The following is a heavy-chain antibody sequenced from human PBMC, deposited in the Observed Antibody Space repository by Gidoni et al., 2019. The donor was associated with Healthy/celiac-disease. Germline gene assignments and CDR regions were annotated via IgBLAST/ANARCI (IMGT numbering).Heavy chain of an antibody. V-gene: IGHV4-34*01. CDR3: ARGWGTYDFWSGYPQMDV. CDR2: INHSGST. D-gene: IGHD3-3*01. J-gene: IGHJ6*02. CDR1: GGSFSGYY. Sequence: QVQLQQWGAGLLKPSETLSLTCAVDGGSFSGYYWSWIRQPPGKGLEWIGEINHSGSTNYNPSLKSRVTISVDTSKNQFSLKLSSVTAADTAVYYCARGWGTYDFWSGYPQMDVWGQGTTVTVSS.